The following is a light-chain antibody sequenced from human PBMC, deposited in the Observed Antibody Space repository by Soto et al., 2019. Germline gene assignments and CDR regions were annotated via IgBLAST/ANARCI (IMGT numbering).Light chain of an antibody. CDR3: QQYYGSPRT. J-gene: IGKJ1*01. Sequence: IVMTQSPDSVAVSLGERATINCKSSQSVLYNSNNKNYLAWYQQKPGQPPKLIIYWASTRESGVTDRFRGSRSGPDSPLTVTDLQAEDVAVYYCQQYYGSPRTFGQGTKVEIK. CDR1: QSVLYNSNNKNY. V-gene: IGKV4-1*01. CDR2: WAS.